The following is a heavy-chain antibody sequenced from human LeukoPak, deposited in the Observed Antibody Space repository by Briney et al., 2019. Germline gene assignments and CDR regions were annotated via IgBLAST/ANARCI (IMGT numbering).Heavy chain of an antibody. J-gene: IGHJ5*02. Sequence: PGGSLRLSCAASGFTFSSYAMSWVRQAPGKGLEWVSSISGSGAGTYHADSVKGRFTISRDNSKNTLYLQMNSLRAEDTAVYYCARGYCSSISCRNWFDPWGQGTLVTVSS. D-gene: IGHD2-2*01. CDR3: ARGYCSSISCRNWFDP. CDR1: GFTFSSYA. V-gene: IGHV3-23*01. CDR2: ISGSGAGT.